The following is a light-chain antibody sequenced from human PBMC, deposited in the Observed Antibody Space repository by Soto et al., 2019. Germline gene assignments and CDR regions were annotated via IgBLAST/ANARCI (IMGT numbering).Light chain of an antibody. V-gene: IGKV1-27*01. J-gene: IGKJ1*01. Sequence: DIQMTQSPSSLSASVGDRVTITCRASQGISNYLAWYQQKPGKVPKLLIYAASTLQSGVPSRFSGSGSGTEFTLTISSLQPDDVGTYYCQHLRMFGQGTKVDIK. CDR3: QHLRM. CDR2: AAS. CDR1: QGISNY.